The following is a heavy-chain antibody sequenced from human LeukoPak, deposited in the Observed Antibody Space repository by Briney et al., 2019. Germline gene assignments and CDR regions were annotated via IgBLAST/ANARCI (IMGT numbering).Heavy chain of an antibody. CDR1: GFPFETNA. V-gene: IGHV3-23*01. J-gene: IGHJ4*02. D-gene: IGHD5-18*01. CDR3: AKDWIQFNRVFDCFDS. CDR2: IGNTET. Sequence: GGSLRLSCATSGFPFETNAMSWVRQAPGKGLEWVATIGNTETFYADSVTGRFTISRDNSKNTVNLQMNRLRVEDTAIYYCAKDWIQFNRVFDCFDSWGRGTLVTASS.